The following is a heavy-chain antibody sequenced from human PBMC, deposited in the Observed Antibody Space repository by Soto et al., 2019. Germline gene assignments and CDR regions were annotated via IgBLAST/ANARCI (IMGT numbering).Heavy chain of an antibody. Sequence: LSLTFTVSCGSISIYYCIFIRHPPVNGLEWIGYIYYSGSTNYNPSLKSRVTISVDTSKNQFYLKLSSVTAADTAVYYCSRDLAKSNKYYFDYWGQRTMVTVSS. CDR2: IYYSGST. CDR3: SRDLAKSNKYYFDY. V-gene: IGHV4-59*01. J-gene: IGHJ4*02. CDR1: CGSISIYY.